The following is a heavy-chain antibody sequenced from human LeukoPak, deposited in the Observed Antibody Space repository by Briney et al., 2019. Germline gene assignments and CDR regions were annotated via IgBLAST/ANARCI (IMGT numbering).Heavy chain of an antibody. J-gene: IGHJ5*02. CDR3: ARCVGVEGHNWFDP. V-gene: IGHV1-18*01. CDR1: GYTFTSYG. D-gene: IGHD2-21*01. Sequence: ASVKISCKASGYTFTSYGISWVRQAPGQGLEWMGWISAYNGNTNYAQKLQGRVTMTTDTSTSTAYMELRSLRSDDTAVYYCARCVGVEGHNWFDPWGQGTLVTVSS. CDR2: ISAYNGNT.